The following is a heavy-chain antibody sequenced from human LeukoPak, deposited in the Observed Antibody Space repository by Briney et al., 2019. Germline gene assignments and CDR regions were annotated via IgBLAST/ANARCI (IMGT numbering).Heavy chain of an antibody. J-gene: IGHJ4*02. CDR2: INPNSGGT. Sequence: ASVKVSCKASGYTFTGYYMHWVRQAPGQGLEWMGRINPNSGGTNYAQKFQGRVTMTRDTSISTAYMELSSLRSEDTAVYYCARDFDYVWGSSEYYFDYWGQGTLVTVSS. D-gene: IGHD3-16*01. CDR1: GYTFTGYY. V-gene: IGHV1-2*06. CDR3: ARDFDYVWGSSEYYFDY.